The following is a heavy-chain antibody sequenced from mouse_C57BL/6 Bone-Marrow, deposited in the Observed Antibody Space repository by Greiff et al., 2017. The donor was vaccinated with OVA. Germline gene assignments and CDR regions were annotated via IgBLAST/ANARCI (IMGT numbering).Heavy chain of an antibody. CDR1: GFNIKDDY. Sequence: VHVKQSGAELVRPGASVKLSCTASGFNIKDDYMHWVKQRPEQGLEWIGWIDPENGDTEYASKFQGKATITADTSSNTAYLQLSSLTSEDTAVYYCTIFPPFAYWGQGTLVTVSA. V-gene: IGHV14-4*01. CDR2: IDPENGDT. J-gene: IGHJ3*01. CDR3: TIFPPFAY.